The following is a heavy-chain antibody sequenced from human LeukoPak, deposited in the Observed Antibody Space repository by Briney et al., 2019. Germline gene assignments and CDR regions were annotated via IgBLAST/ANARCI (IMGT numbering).Heavy chain of an antibody. Sequence: PGGSLRLSCTVSGFTVSSNYMSWVRQAPGKGLEWVSVIYGGGSTHYADSVKGRFTISRDNSKNTLYLQMNSLRVEDTAVYYCARLRGFSYGPPDYWGQGTLVTDSS. D-gene: IGHD5-18*01. V-gene: IGHV3-53*01. CDR3: ARLRGFSYGPPDY. CDR2: IYGGGST. CDR1: GFTVSSNY. J-gene: IGHJ4*02.